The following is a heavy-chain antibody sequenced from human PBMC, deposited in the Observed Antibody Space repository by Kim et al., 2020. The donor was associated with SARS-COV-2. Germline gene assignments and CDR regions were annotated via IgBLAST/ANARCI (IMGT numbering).Heavy chain of an antibody. Sequence: GGSLRLSCAASGFTVSSNYMSWVRQAPGKGLEWVSVIYSGGSTYYADSVKGRFTISRDNSKNTLYLQMNSLRAEDTAVYYCAREMGSGYDYYFDYWGQGTLVTVSS. J-gene: IGHJ4*02. CDR2: IYSGGST. CDR1: GFTVSSNY. V-gene: IGHV3-66*01. D-gene: IGHD5-12*01. CDR3: AREMGSGYDYYFDY.